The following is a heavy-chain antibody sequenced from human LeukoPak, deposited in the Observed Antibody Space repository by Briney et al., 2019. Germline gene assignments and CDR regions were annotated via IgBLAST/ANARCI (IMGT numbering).Heavy chain of an antibody. CDR2: ISDSGDYT. D-gene: IGHD2-8*01. J-gene: IGHJ4*02. Sequence: GGSLRLSCAGSGFTFSSYAMSWVRQAPGQGLEWVSVISDSGDYTSYADSVRGRFTISRDNSRNTLYLQMISLRPEDTAVYYCAKDTSIGKYCTNGVCSPFDYWGQGALVTVSS. CDR3: AKDTSIGKYCTNGVCSPFDY. CDR1: GFTFSSYA. V-gene: IGHV3-23*01.